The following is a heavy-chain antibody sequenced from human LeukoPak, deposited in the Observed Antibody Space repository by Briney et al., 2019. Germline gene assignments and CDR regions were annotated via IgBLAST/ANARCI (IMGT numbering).Heavy chain of an antibody. Sequence: GGSLRLSCAASGFTFSSYSMNWVRQAPGKGLEWVSSISSSGSYIYYADSVKGRFTISRDNSKNTLYLQMNSLRAEDTAVYYCAKILNYYDSSGYDYWGQGTLVTVSS. V-gene: IGHV3-21*04. D-gene: IGHD3-22*01. CDR3: AKILNYYDSSGYDY. J-gene: IGHJ4*02. CDR2: ISSSGSYI. CDR1: GFTFSSYS.